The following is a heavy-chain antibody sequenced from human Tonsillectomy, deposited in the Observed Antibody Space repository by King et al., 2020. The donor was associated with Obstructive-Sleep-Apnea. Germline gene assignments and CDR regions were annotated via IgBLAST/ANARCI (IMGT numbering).Heavy chain of an antibody. CDR2: ISAGGGHT. Sequence: VQLVESGGGLVQPGGSLRLSCAASGFSFSTYGMNWVRQAPGKGLEWVSAISAGGGHTYHADSVKGRFTISRDNSKNTLYLQRNSLRAEDTAVYYCAKGGPGDVEVAHKNYWGQGTLVIVSS. D-gene: IGHD2-15*01. CDR3: AKGGPGDVEVAHKNY. J-gene: IGHJ4*02. CDR1: GFSFSTYG. V-gene: IGHV3-23*04.